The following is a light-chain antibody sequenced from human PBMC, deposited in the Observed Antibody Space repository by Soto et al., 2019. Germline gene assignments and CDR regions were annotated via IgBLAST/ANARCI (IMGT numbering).Light chain of an antibody. V-gene: IGKV3-20*01. CDR3: QQYGSSIFP. CDR1: QSFSSSY. CDR2: GAS. J-gene: IGKJ3*01. Sequence: EIVLTQSPGTLSLSPGERATLSCRASQSFSSSYLAWYQQKPGQAPRLLIHGASSRATGIPDRFSGSGSGKDFNLTISRLEPEDFAVYYCQQYGSSIFPFGPGTKVDIK.